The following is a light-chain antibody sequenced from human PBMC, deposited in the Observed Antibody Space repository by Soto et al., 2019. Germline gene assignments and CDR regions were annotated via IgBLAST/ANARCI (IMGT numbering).Light chain of an antibody. J-gene: IGKJ1*01. CDR2: RAS. CDR1: QNIYYN. CDR3: LQYHNLWA. Sequence: ILMTQSPATVSVSPGESATLYCRASQNIYYNVAWYQHRPGHAPRLLIYRASTRAPGVPARFSGSGSGTEFTLTISSLQPEDFTVYSCLQYHNLWAFGQGTKVEI. V-gene: IGKV3-15*01.